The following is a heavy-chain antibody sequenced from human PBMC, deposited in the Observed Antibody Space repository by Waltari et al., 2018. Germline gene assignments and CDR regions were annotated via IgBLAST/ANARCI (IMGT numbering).Heavy chain of an antibody. CDR2: SKAMIGIK. J-gene: IGHJ4*02. CDR1: GGTFSSYG. D-gene: IGHD3-22*01. CDR3: ARDLPPDSYDLIGYPLDY. Sequence: QVQLVQSGAEVRTPGSSVKISCKASGGTFSSYGISWLRQAPGQGLEWVGGSKAMIGIKNYAQKLQGRVTITADKSTSTAYMELSSLRSEDTAVYYCARDLPPDSYDLIGYPLDYWGQGTLVTVSS. V-gene: IGHV1-69*10.